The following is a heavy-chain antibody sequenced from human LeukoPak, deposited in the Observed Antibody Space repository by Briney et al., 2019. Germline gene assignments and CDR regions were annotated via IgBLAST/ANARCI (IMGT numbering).Heavy chain of an antibody. V-gene: IGHV4-39*01. CDR1: GGSISSSNSY. CDR3: AKQTGSGLFILP. J-gene: IGHJ4*02. Sequence: SETLSLTCTVSGGSISSSNSYWGWMRQPPGKGLEWIGSIYYTGNTYYNASLKSRVTISIDTSKNQFSLKLTSVTAADTAVYYCAKQTGSGLFILPGGQGTPVTVSS. CDR2: IYYTGNT. D-gene: IGHD3/OR15-3a*01.